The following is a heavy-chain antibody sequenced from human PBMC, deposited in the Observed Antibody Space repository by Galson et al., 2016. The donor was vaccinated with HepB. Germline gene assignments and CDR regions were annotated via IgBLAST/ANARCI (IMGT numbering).Heavy chain of an antibody. CDR2: INTDGSST. CDR1: GFPFSKYW. J-gene: IGHJ4*02. CDR3: TRVHREGIAAAGFQI. V-gene: IGHV3-74*01. Sequence: SLRLSCAASGFPFSKYWMHWVRQAPGKGLVWVSRINTDGSSTTYADSVKGRFTISRVNAKNTLYLQMNSLRAEDTALYYCTRVHREGIAAAGFQIWGQGTLVTVSS. D-gene: IGHD6-13*01.